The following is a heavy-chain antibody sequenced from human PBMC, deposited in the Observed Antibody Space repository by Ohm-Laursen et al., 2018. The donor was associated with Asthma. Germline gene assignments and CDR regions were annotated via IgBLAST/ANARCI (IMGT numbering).Heavy chain of an antibody. Sequence: SLRLSCSVSGFIFDDYAMHWVRQVPGKGLEWVSGISWNSGTIVQADSVKGRFTISRDNAKNSLYLQMNSLRAEDTALYYCARDSQAMVTTEGLYFGMDVWGQGTTVTVSS. J-gene: IGHJ6*02. CDR2: ISWNSGTI. CDR3: ARDSQAMVTTEGLYFGMDV. CDR1: GFIFDDYA. V-gene: IGHV3-9*01. D-gene: IGHD4-17*01.